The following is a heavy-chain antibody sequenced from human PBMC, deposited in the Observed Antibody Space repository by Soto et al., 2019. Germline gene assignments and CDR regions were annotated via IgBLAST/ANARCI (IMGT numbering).Heavy chain of an antibody. J-gene: IGHJ2*01. CDR1: GFTFSSYS. CDR3: AREGVDYDILTGYSLPWYFDL. D-gene: IGHD3-9*01. Sequence: GGSLRLSCAASGFTFSSYSMNWVRQAPGKGLEWVSYISSSSSTIYYADSVKGRFTISRDNAKNSLYLQMNSLRAEDTAVYYCAREGVDYDILTGYSLPWYFDLWGRGTLVTVSS. CDR2: ISSSSSTI. V-gene: IGHV3-48*01.